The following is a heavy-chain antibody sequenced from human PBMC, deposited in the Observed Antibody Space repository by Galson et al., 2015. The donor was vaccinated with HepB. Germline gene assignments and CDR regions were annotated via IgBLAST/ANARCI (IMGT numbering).Heavy chain of an antibody. D-gene: IGHD4-17*01. V-gene: IGHV5-51*01. CDR1: GYSFTSYW. CDR3: ARGDYGDYVGEYFQH. Sequence: QSGAEVKKPGESLEISCKGSGYSFTSYWIGWVRQMPGKGLEWMGIIYPGDSDTRYSPSFQGQVTISADKSISTAYLQWSSLKASDTAMYYCARGDYGDYVGEYFQHWGQGTLVTVSS. J-gene: IGHJ1*01. CDR2: IYPGDSDT.